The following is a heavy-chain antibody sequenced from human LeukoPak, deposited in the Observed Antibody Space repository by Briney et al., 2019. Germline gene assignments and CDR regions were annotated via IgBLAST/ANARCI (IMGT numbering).Heavy chain of an antibody. Sequence: KPSETLSLTCTVSGGSISSYYWSWIRQPPGKGLEWIGYIYYSGSTNYNPSLKSRVTISVDTSKNQFSLKLSSVTAADTAVYYCARRGWEEFDYWGQGTLVTVSS. V-gene: IGHV4-59*01. CDR3: ARRGWEEFDY. CDR1: GGSISSYY. CDR2: IYYSGST. J-gene: IGHJ4*02. D-gene: IGHD1-26*01.